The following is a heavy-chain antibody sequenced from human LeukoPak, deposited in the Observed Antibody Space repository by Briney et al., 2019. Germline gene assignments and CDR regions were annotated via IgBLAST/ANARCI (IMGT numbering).Heavy chain of an antibody. D-gene: IGHD3-9*01. J-gene: IGHJ4*02. CDR2: ITSGGDYI. V-gene: IGHV3-21*01. CDR1: GFTFNTFN. Sequence: GGSLRLFCAASGFTFNTFNMNWVRQAPGKGLEWVSSITSGGDYIYYADSVKGRFTTSRDNAKNSLSLQLNSLRVEYTAVYYCARGHYDVLAASYKWTPDYWGQGTLVTVSS. CDR3: ARGHYDVLAASYKWTPDY.